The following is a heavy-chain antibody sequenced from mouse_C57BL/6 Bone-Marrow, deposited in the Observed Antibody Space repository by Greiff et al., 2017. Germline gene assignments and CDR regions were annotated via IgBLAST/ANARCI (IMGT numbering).Heavy chain of an antibody. CDR2: IYPGSGNT. CDR1: GYSFTSYY. D-gene: IGHD2-3*01. Sequence: VKLMESGPELVKPGASVKISCKASGYSFTSYYIHWVKQRPGQGLEWIGWIYPGSGNTKYNEKFKGKATLTADTSSSTAYMQLSSLTSEDSAVYYCARSGLLPYFDYWGQGTTLTVSS. J-gene: IGHJ2*01. V-gene: IGHV1-66*01. CDR3: ARSGLLPYFDY.